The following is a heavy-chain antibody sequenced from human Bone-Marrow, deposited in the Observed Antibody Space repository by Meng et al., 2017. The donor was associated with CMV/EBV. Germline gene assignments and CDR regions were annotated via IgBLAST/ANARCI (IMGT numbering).Heavy chain of an antibody. CDR2: IYPGDSDT. CDR3: ASSYYYDSSGYYWDAFDI. CDR1: GYSFTSYW. Sequence: KVSCKGSGYSFTSYWIGWVRQMPGKGLEWMGIIYPGDSDTRYSPSFQGQVTISADKSISTAYLQWSSLKASDTAMYYCASSYYYDSSGYYWDAFDIWSQGTRVTVSS. V-gene: IGHV5-51*01. J-gene: IGHJ3*02. D-gene: IGHD3-22*01.